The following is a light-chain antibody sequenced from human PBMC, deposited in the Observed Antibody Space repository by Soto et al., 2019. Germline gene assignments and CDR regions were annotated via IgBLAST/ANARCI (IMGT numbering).Light chain of an antibody. Sequence: QSALTQPASVSGSPGQSTTISCTGTSSDVGGYNSVSWYRQDPGKAPKLMIYDVTNRPSGVSNRFSGSESGNTASLTISGLQAEDEADYYCSSFTSSITYVFGTGTKSPS. J-gene: IGLJ1*01. V-gene: IGLV2-14*01. CDR1: SSDVGGYNS. CDR3: SSFTSSITYV. CDR2: DVT.